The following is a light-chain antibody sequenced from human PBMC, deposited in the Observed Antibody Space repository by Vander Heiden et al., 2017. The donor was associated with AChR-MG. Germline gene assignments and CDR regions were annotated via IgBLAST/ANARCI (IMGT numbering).Light chain of an antibody. Sequence: DIQMTQSPSSLSASVGDRVTITCQASQDISNYLDWYQQKPGQAPKLLIYDASNLETGVPARFSGSGSGTDFTFTISSLQPEDIATYYCQQYDNLPRTFGQRTKVEIK. CDR1: QDISNY. CDR2: DAS. J-gene: IGKJ1*01. V-gene: IGKV1-33*01. CDR3: QQYDNLPRT.